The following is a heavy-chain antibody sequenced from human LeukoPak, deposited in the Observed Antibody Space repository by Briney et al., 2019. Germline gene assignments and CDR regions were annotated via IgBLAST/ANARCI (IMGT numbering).Heavy chain of an antibody. D-gene: IGHD2/OR15-2a*01. CDR3: ASMRGFYLDY. Sequence: GGSLRLSCAASGFTVSNNYMSWVRQAPGKGLEWVSVIYSGGTTYYADSVKGRFTISRDNSKNTLYLQMTSLRAEDTAVYYCASMRGFYLDYWGQGTLVTVSS. J-gene: IGHJ4*02. CDR2: IYSGGTT. V-gene: IGHV3-53*01. CDR1: GFTVSNNY.